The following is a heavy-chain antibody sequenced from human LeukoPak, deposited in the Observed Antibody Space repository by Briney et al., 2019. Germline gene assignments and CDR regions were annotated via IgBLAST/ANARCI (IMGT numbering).Heavy chain of an antibody. D-gene: IGHD2-21*01. V-gene: IGHV3-30*02. Sequence: GGSLRLSCAASGFSFSNHGMQCVRPAPGKGLEWVAFVRYDGSDETDADSVKGRFTISRDNSKNTLYLQMSSLRVEDTAVYYCARERLLSANWFDPWGQGTLVTVSS. CDR1: GFSFSNHG. J-gene: IGHJ5*02. CDR3: ARERLLSANWFDP. CDR2: VRYDGSDE.